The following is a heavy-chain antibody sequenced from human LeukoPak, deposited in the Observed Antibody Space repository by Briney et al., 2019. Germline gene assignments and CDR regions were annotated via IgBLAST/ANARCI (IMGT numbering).Heavy chain of an antibody. D-gene: IGHD6-19*01. V-gene: IGHV1-2*02. Sequence: ASVKVSCKASGYTFTGYYMHWVRQAPGQGLEWMGWINPSSGGTNYAQKFQGRVTMTRDTSISTAYMELSRLRSDDTAVYYCARVWGDSSGWYFDYWGQGTLVTVSS. CDR1: GYTFTGYY. CDR2: INPSSGGT. J-gene: IGHJ4*02. CDR3: ARVWGDSSGWYFDY.